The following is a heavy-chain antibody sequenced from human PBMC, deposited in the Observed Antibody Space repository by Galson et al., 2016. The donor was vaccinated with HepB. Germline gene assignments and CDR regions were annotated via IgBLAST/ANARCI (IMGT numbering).Heavy chain of an antibody. CDR2: TGTGTRYK. CDR3: AKSAEGLLRYSGLDV. CDR1: GFTPRTYS. J-gene: IGHJ6*02. D-gene: IGHD2-21*02. Sequence: SLRLSCAASGFTPRTYSLTWVRQAPGKGLEWVSSTGTGTRYKYYADSVKGRFTISRDDPGNSLYLQMDSLRPEDTAVYFCAKSAEGLLRYSGLDVWGQGTTVTVSS. V-gene: IGHV3-21*01.